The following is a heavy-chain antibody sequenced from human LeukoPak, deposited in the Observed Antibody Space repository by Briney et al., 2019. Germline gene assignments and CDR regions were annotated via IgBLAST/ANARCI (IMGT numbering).Heavy chain of an antibody. D-gene: IGHD3/OR15-3a*01. CDR1: GFNFDDND. Sequence: PGRSLRLSCVASGFNFDDNDMHWVRQAPGKGPEWVSSIWWDWDSGSIAYADYVKGRFTISRDNARNSMYLQMNNLRGEDTAFYYCAKAVSDCLPYSCAKGYFDHWGQGALVTVSS. J-gene: IGHJ4*02. CDR3: AKAVSDCLPYSCAKGYFDH. V-gene: IGHV3-9*01. CDR2: IWWDWDSGSI.